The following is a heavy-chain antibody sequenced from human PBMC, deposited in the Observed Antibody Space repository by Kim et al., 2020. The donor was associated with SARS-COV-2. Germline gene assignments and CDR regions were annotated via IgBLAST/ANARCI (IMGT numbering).Heavy chain of an antibody. CDR1: GGSFSGYY. D-gene: IGHD2-15*01. CDR3: SCADRWGMDV. Sequence: SETLSLTCAVYGGSFSGYYWSWIRQPPGKGLEWIGEINHSGSTNYNPSLKSRVTISVDTSKNQFSLTLSSVTAADTAVYYCSCADRWGMDVWGQGSEVT. V-gene: IGHV4-34*01. CDR2: INHSGST. J-gene: IGHJ6*02.